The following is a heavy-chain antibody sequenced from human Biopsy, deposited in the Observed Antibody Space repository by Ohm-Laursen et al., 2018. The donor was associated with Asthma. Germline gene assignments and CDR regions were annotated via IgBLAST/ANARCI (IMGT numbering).Heavy chain of an antibody. Sequence: ASVKVSCNASGYTFINYAIHWVRQAPGQRLEWMGWINASNGNTKYSQKFQGRVTITRDTSASTAYMELSSLRSEDTAVYYCARTYYDFLTGQVIDAFAIWGQGTMVTVSS. CDR2: INASNGNT. J-gene: IGHJ3*02. CDR1: GYTFINYA. D-gene: IGHD3-9*01. CDR3: ARTYYDFLTGQVIDAFAI. V-gene: IGHV1-3*01.